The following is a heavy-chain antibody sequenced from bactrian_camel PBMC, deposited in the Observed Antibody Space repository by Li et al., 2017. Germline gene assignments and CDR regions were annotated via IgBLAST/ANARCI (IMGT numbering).Heavy chain of an antibody. Sequence: HVQLVESGGGSVQIGGSLTLVCAASWGFDDANAEWGWFRQTAGAQCEMVASISPDGKEYYSDSVKGRFTVSQDYAKNTVYLQMNSLKPDDTAVYYCAAARFLARPSTRRCVAGPGVYWGQGTQVTVS. CDR2: ISPDGKE. V-gene: IGHV3S53*01. CDR3: AAARFLARPSTRRCVAGPGVY. D-gene: IGHD6*01. CDR1: WGFDDANA. J-gene: IGHJ4*01.